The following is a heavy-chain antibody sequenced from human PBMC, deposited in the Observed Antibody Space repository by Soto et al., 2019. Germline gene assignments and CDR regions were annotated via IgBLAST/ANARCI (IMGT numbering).Heavy chain of an antibody. CDR2: IIPIFGTA. CDR1: GGTFSSYA. D-gene: IGHD3-16*01. Sequence: SVKVSCKASGGTFSSYAISWVRQAPGQGLEWMGGIIPIFGTANYAQKFQGRVTITADESTSTAYMELSSLRSEDTAVYYCARDVKAYDYVWGSSPPRVGWFDPWGQGTLVTVSS. V-gene: IGHV1-69*13. CDR3: ARDVKAYDYVWGSSPPRVGWFDP. J-gene: IGHJ5*02.